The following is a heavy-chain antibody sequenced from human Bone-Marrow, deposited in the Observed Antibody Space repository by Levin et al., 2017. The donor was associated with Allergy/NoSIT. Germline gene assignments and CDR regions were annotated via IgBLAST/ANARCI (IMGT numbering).Heavy chain of an antibody. CDR2: FNPEDAET. Sequence: PVASVKVSCKVSGYSLTELAIHWVRQAPGKGLEWMGGFNPEDAETEYAKKFQGRVSMTEDTSTDTAYMELSSLRSEDTAVYYCATDTTFGVVKAFDPWGQGTLVTVSS. D-gene: IGHD3-3*01. V-gene: IGHV1-24*01. J-gene: IGHJ5*02. CDR3: ATDTTFGVVKAFDP. CDR1: GYSLTELA.